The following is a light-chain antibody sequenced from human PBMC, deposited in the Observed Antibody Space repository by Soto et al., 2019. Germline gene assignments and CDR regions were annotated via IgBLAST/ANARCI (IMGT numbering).Light chain of an antibody. Sequence: DIQMTQSPSSLSASIGDRVTITCRASQSIGSWLAWYQQKPGKAPELLIFDASNLKSGVSSRFSGSGSGTEFTLTISRLQPDDVATYYCLQYSSHSWTFGQGTKVDIK. CDR3: LQYSSHSWT. J-gene: IGKJ1*01. V-gene: IGKV1-5*01. CDR1: QSIGSW. CDR2: DAS.